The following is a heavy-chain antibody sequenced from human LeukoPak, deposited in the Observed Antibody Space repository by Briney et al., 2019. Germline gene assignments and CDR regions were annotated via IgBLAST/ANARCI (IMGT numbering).Heavy chain of an antibody. Sequence: GGSLRLSCSASGFTFSTYGFHWVRQAPGKGLEWVTVIWYDGSKEYYADSVKGRFTVSKDNSKNTLYLQMNNLRAEDTAVYYCARDLWNSGNYYFDYWGQGTLVTVSS. V-gene: IGHV3-33*01. J-gene: IGHJ4*02. D-gene: IGHD5-12*01. CDR1: GFTFSTYG. CDR3: ARDLWNSGNYYFDY. CDR2: IWYDGSKE.